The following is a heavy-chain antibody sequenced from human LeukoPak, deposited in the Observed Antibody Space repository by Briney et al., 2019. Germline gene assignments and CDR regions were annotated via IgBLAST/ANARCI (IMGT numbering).Heavy chain of an antibody. CDR3: ARDPPGYSSSWHAFES. CDR2: IYTSGST. D-gene: IGHD6-13*01. Sequence: SQTLSLTCSVSGGSISSGSYYWSWIRQPAGKGLEWIGRIYTSGSTNYNPSLKSRVTISVDASKNQFSLKLISVTAADTAVYYCARDPPGYSSSWHAFESWGQGTMVTVSS. J-gene: IGHJ3*02. V-gene: IGHV4-61*02. CDR1: GGSISSGSYY.